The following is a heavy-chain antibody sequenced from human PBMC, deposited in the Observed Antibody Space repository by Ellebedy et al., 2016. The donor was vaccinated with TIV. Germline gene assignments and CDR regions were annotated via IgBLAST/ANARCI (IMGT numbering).Heavy chain of an antibody. CDR1: VSDNSISSGYY. CDR3: ARDPGHSSSWWRFDY. D-gene: IGHD6-13*01. CDR2: IHYSAKT. Sequence: SETLSLXXTVSVSDNSISSGYYWGWIRQPPGKGLEWIGSIHYSAKTYYNPSLKSRVDISIDTSKNQLSLKVRSVTAADTAVYYCARDPGHSSSWWRFDYWGQGTLVTVSS. J-gene: IGHJ4*02. V-gene: IGHV4-38-2*02.